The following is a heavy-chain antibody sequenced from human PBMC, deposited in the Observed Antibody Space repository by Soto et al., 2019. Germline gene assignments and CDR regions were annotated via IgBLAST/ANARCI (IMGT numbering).Heavy chain of an antibody. CDR3: ARDHQWLARYYLDY. CDR2: ISYDGSNK. CDR1: GFTSSSYA. V-gene: IGHV3-30-3*01. J-gene: IGHJ4*02. Sequence: GGSLRLSCAASGFTSSSYAMHWVRQAPGKGLEWVAVISYDGSNKYYADSVKGRFTISRDNSKNTLYLQMNSLRAEDTAVYYCARDHQWLARYYLDYWGQGXLVTSPQ. D-gene: IGHD6-19*01.